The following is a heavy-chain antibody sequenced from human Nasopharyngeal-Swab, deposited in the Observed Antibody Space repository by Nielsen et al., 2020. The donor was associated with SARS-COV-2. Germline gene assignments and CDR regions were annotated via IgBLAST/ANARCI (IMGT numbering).Heavy chain of an antibody. CDR3: ARAPSTSGYDFLDY. CDR1: GFTFSSYS. J-gene: IGHJ4*02. Sequence: GESLKISCAASGFTFSSYSMNWVRQAPGKGLEWVSSISSSSSYIYYADSVKGRFTISRDNAKNSPYLQMNSLRAEDTAVYYCARAPSTSGYDFLDYWGQGTLVTVSS. CDR2: ISSSSSYI. D-gene: IGHD5-12*01. V-gene: IGHV3-21*01.